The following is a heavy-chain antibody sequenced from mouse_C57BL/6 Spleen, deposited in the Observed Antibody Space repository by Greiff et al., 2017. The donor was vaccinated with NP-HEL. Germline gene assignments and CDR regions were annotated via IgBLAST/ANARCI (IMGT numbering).Heavy chain of an antibody. CDR3: TRDWDYFDY. CDR1: GFTFSSYA. Sequence: EVRLVESGEGLVKPGGSLKLSCAASGFTFSSYAMSWVRQTPEKRLEWVAYISSGGDYIYYADTVKGRFTISRDNARKTLYLQMSSLKSEDTAMYYCTRDWDYFDYWGQGTTLTVSS. CDR2: ISSGGDYI. J-gene: IGHJ2*01. D-gene: IGHD4-1*01. V-gene: IGHV5-9-1*02.